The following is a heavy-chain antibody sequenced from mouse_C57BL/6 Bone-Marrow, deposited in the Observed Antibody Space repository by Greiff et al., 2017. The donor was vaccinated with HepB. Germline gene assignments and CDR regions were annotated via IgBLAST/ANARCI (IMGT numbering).Heavy chain of an antibody. Sequence: QVQLQQPGAELVKPGASVKMSCKASGYTFTSYWITWVKQRPGQGLEWIGDIYPGSGSTNYNEKFKSKGTLTVDTTSSTAYLQLSSLTSEDSAVYYGARNYYGSSPFAYWGQGTLVTVSA. D-gene: IGHD1-1*01. V-gene: IGHV1-55*01. CDR3: ARNYYGSSPFAY. CDR1: GYTFTSYW. CDR2: IYPGSGST. J-gene: IGHJ3*01.